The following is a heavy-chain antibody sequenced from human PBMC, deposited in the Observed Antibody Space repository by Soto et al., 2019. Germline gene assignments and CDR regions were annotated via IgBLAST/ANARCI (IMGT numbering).Heavy chain of an antibody. Sequence: QVQLVQSGAEVKKPGASVKVSCKASGYTFTSYAMHWVRQAPGHRLEWMGWINAGNGNTKYSQNFQGRVTITRDTSASTAYMELSSLRSEDTAVYCCARGGSLYWYFDLWGRGTLVTVSS. J-gene: IGHJ2*01. CDR3: ARGGSLYWYFDL. CDR2: INAGNGNT. V-gene: IGHV1-3*01. CDR1: GYTFTSYA. D-gene: IGHD1-26*01.